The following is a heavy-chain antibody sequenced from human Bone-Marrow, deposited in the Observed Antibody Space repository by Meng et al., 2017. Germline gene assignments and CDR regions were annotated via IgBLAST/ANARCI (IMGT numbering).Heavy chain of an antibody. J-gene: IGHJ4*02. Sequence: QVQVQQGGAGLLKPSETLSPTCVVSGGYFSDYYWSWIRQPPGKGLEWIGEINHSGSTNYNPSLESRATISVDTSQNNLSLKLSSVTAADSAVYYCARGPTTMAHDFDYWGQGTLVTVSS. CDR1: GGYFSDYY. V-gene: IGHV4-34*01. CDR2: INHSGST. CDR3: ARGPTTMAHDFDY. D-gene: IGHD4-11*01.